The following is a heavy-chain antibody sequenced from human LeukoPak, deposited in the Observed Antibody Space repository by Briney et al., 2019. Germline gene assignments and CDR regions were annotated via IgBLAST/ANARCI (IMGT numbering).Heavy chain of an antibody. CDR2: INPSGGST. CDR3: ARVYCSSTSCYLNWFDP. J-gene: IGHJ5*02. CDR1: GYTFTSYY. D-gene: IGHD2-2*01. Sequence: GASVKVSCKASGYTFTSYYMHWVRQAPGQGLEWMGIINPSGGSTSYAQKFQGRVTMTRDTSTSTAYMELSSLRSEDTAVYYCARVYCSSTSCYLNWFDPWGQGTLVTVSS. V-gene: IGHV1-46*01.